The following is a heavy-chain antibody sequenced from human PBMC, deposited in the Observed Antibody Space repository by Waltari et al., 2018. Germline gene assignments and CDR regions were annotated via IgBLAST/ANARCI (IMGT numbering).Heavy chain of an antibody. CDR3: ARHGAIVVVGATYYFDY. Sequence: QLQLQESGPGLVKPSETLSLTCTVSGGSIGSRSYYWGWLRQPPGKGLEWIGSIHYTGSTYYNPSLNGRVTISGDTAKNQFSLRLSSVTAADTAVYYCARHGAIVVVGATYYFDYWGQGTLVTVSS. CDR2: IHYTGST. CDR1: GGSIGSRSYY. D-gene: IGHD2-15*01. J-gene: IGHJ4*02. V-gene: IGHV4-39*01.